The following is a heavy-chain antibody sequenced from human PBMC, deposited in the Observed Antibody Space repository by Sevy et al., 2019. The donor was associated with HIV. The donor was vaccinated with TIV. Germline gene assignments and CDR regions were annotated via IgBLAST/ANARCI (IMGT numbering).Heavy chain of an antibody. CDR2: MNPNSGNT. D-gene: IGHD3-3*01. CDR1: GYTFTSYD. CDR3: ATGVHDFWSGYFHYYGMDV. J-gene: IGHJ6*02. V-gene: IGHV1-8*01. Sequence: ASVKVSCKASGYTFTSYDINWVRQATGQGLEWMGWMNPNSGNTGYAQKFQGRVTMTRNTSISTAFMERSSLRSEDTAVYYCATGVHDFWSGYFHYYGMDVWGQGTTVTVSS.